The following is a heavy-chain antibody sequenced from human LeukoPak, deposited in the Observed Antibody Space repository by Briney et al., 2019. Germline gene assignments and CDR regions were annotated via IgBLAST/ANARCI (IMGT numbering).Heavy chain of an antibody. V-gene: IGHV4-34*01. D-gene: IGHD5-12*01. CDR2: INHSGST. CDR3: ARVSVYGSGYSGSFF. Sequence: PSETLSLTCAVYGGSFSGYYWSWIRQPPGKGLEWIGEINHSGSTNYNPSLKSRVTMSADTSKSQFSLKLSSVTAADTAVYYCARVSVYGSGYSGSFFWGQGTLVTVSS. J-gene: IGHJ4*02. CDR1: GGSFSGYY.